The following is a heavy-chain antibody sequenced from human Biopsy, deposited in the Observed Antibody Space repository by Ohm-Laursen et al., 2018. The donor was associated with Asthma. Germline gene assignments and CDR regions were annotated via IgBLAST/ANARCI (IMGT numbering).Heavy chain of an antibody. V-gene: IGHV3-15*01. CDR1: RFTFTNAW. J-gene: IGHJ4*02. D-gene: IGHD3-10*01. CDR2: IKSKTDGGTT. CDR3: TTWFDSLDS. Sequence: ASRFTFTNAWMTWVRQAPGKGLEWVALIKSKTDGGTTDYAAPVKGRFSISRDDSKNTLYLQMNSLKTKDTAVYYCTTWFDSLDSWGQGTLVTVSS.